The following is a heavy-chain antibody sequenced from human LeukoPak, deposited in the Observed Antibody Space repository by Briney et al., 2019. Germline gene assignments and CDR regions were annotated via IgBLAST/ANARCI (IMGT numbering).Heavy chain of an antibody. J-gene: IGHJ4*02. CDR2: IRSKAYGGTT. D-gene: IGHD6-13*01. CDR3: TAAGEYY. Sequence: GRSLRLSCTAAGFTFGDYAMSWVRQAPGKGLEWVGFIRSKAYGGTTEYAASVKGRFTISRDDSKSIAYLQMNSLKTEDTAVYYCTAAGEYYSGQGTLVTVSS. CDR1: GFTFGDYA. V-gene: IGHV3-49*04.